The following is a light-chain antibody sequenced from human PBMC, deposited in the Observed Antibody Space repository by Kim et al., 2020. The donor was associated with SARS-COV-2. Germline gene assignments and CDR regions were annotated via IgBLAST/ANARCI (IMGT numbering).Light chain of an antibody. CDR2: SDT. V-gene: IGLV3-21*04. CDR3: QVWHSGGDRVV. CDR1: NIGDYR. J-gene: IGLJ2*01. Sequence: APGKTASITCGGANIGDYRVHCYQQKPGQAPVLLIHSDTDRPSGIPQRFSGSNSGTTATLTIRRIEAGDEADYYCQVWHSGGDRVVFGGGTQLTVL.